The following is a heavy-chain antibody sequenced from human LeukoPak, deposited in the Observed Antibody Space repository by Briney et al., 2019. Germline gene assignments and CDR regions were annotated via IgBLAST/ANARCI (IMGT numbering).Heavy chain of an antibody. J-gene: IGHJ4*02. V-gene: IGHV3-48*03. CDR2: TSCSGSTI. Sequence: PGGSLRLSCASTEFTYLRYELNWARQAPGKGLEWVSYTSCSGSTIYYADSVKGRFTISRDNAQNSLYLQMHSLSAQDPAVYYWARGRDIYNYINYCGKGTLVTVSS. CDR3: ARGRDIYNYINY. CDR1: EFTYLRYE. D-gene: IGHD5-24*01.